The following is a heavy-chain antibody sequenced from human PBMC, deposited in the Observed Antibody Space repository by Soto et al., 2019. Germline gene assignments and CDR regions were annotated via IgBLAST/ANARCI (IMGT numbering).Heavy chain of an antibody. CDR2: IYYSGST. CDR1: GGSISSYY. V-gene: IGHV4-59*01. D-gene: IGHD3-10*01. CDR3: ARESRLLWFGELSYYFDY. Sequence: SETLSLTCTVSGGSISSYYWSWIRQPPGKGLEWIGYIYYSGSTNYNPSLKSRVTISVDTSKNQFSLKLSSVTAADTAVYYCARESRLLWFGELSYYFDYWGQGTLVTVSS. J-gene: IGHJ4*02.